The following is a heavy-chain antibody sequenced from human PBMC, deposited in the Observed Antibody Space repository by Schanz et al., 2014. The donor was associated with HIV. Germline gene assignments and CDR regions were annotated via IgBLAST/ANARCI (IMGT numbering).Heavy chain of an antibody. CDR1: GFMFSSYG. CDR3: AREASLEWLYVVDV. Sequence: VQLVESGGGVVQPGRSLRLSCAASGFMFSSYGMSWVRQAPGKGLVWVSRISSDGSSTSYADSVKGRFTISRDNAKNTLYLQTNSLRGEDTAVYYCAREASLEWLYVVDVWGQGTMVTVSS. J-gene: IGHJ6*02. CDR2: ISSDGSST. D-gene: IGHD3-3*01. V-gene: IGHV3-74*01.